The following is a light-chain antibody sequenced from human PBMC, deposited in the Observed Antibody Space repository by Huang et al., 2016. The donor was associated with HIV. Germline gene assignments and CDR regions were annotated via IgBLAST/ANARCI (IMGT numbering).Light chain of an antibody. J-gene: IGKJ4*01. Sequence: EIVLTQSPATLSLSPGERASLSCRASQSVRSSYLAWYQQKPGQAPRLLIYGASSRATGIPDRFSGSGSGTDFTLTISRLEPEDFAVYYCQQYGSSRRLTFGGGTKVEIK. CDR1: QSVRSSY. CDR3: QQYGSSRRLT. V-gene: IGKV3-20*01. CDR2: GAS.